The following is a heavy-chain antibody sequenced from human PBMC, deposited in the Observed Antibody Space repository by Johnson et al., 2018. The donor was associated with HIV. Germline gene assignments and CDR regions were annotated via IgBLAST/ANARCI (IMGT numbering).Heavy chain of an antibody. CDR1: GFTFSSYG. V-gene: IGHV3-30*02. Sequence: QVQLVESGGGLVKPGGSLRLSCAASGFTFSSYGMHWVRQAPGKGLEWVAFIRYDGSNKYYADSVKGRFTISRDNSKNTLYLQMNSLRAEDTAVYYCAKGGVAAAKGAFDIWGQGTMVTVSS. CDR2: IRYDGSNK. D-gene: IGHD6-25*01. J-gene: IGHJ3*02. CDR3: AKGGVAAAKGAFDI.